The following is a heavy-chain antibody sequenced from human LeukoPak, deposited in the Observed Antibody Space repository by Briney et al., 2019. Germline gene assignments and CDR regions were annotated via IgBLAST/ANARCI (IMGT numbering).Heavy chain of an antibody. V-gene: IGHV5-51*01. CDR3: ARHGKSLYSYGSP. D-gene: IGHD5-18*01. J-gene: IGHJ5*02. CDR2: IYPGDSDT. Sequence: GESLKISCKGSGYIFTSYWIGWVRQLPGKGLEWMGIIYPGDSDTRNSPSFQGQVTISADKSISTAYLQWSSLKASDTAMYYCARHGKSLYSYGSPWGQGTLVTVSS. CDR1: GYIFTSYW.